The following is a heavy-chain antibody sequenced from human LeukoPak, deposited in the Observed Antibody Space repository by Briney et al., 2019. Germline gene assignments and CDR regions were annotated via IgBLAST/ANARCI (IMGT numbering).Heavy chain of an antibody. CDR1: GGTFSSYD. J-gene: IGHJ4*02. V-gene: IGHV1-8*02. CDR2: MNPNSGNT. Sequence: GSSVKVSCKASGGTFSSYDINWVRQATGQGLEWMGWMNPNSGNTGYAQKFQGRVTMTRNTSISTAYMELSSLRSEDTAVYYCARGRLVVPAARFPFDYWGQGTLVTVSS. D-gene: IGHD2-2*01. CDR3: ARGRLVVPAARFPFDY.